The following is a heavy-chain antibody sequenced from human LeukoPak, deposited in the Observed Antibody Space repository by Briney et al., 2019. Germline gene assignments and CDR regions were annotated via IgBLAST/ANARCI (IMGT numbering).Heavy chain of an antibody. J-gene: IGHJ4*02. CDR1: GFTLSSFS. V-gene: IGHV3-64*02. Sequence: PGGSLRLSCAASGFTLSSFSMHWVRQSPGRGLEYVSAINYKGGTTYYADSVKGRFTISRDNSKNTLYLQLASLRDEDMAVYYCARVGPGTAFDYWGQGTLVTVSS. D-gene: IGHD3-10*01. CDR3: ARVGPGTAFDY. CDR2: INYKGGTT.